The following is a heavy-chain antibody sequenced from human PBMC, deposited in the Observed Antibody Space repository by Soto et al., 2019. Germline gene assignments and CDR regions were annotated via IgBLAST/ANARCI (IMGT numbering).Heavy chain of an antibody. CDR2: IYYSGST. D-gene: IGHD2-15*01. V-gene: IGHV4-39*01. CDR3: ARLGYCSGGSCSPAPYDY. CDR1: GGSISSSSYY. J-gene: IGHJ4*02. Sequence: QLQLQESGPGLVKPSETLSLTCTVSGGSISSSSYYWGWIRQPPGKGLEWIGSIYYSGSTYYNPSLKSRVTISVDTSKNQFSLKLSSVTAADTAVYYCARLGYCSGGSCSPAPYDYWGQGTLVTVSS.